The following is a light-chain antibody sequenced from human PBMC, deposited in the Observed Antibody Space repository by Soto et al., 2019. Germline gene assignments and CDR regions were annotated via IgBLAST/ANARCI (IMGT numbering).Light chain of an antibody. Sequence: EIVMTQSPGTLSVSPGERATLSCRAGQGVTTNFAWYQQKSGQSPRLLIYDVSIRATGVPARFSGTGSETDFTLTISGLQSEDSAVYFCQQYNNWPLSFGQGTRLEI. V-gene: IGKV3-15*01. CDR2: DVS. J-gene: IGKJ5*01. CDR1: QGVTTN. CDR3: QQYNNWPLS.